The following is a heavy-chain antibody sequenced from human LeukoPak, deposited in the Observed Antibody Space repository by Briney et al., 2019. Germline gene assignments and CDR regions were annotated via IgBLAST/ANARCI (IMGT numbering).Heavy chain of an antibody. Sequence: GASLKISCKGSGYSFTSHWIGWVRQMPGKGLEWMGIVNPDDSDTIYGPSFQGQVTISADESITTAYLQWSSLKASDTAMYYCARLRWPRGGRSSFDYWGQGALVTASS. CDR2: VNPDDSDT. CDR1: GYSFTSHW. J-gene: IGHJ4*02. CDR3: ARLRWPRGGRSSFDY. D-gene: IGHD3-10*01. V-gene: IGHV5-51*01.